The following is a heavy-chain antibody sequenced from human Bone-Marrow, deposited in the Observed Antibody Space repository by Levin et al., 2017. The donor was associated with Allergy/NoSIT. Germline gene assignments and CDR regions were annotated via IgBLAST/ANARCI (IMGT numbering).Heavy chain of an antibody. J-gene: IGHJ6*02. CDR3: ASEITTVYFYAMDV. CDR1: GYNFIDYY. V-gene: IGHV1-2*02. Sequence: ASVKVSCKASGYNFIDYYMQWVRQAPGQGLEWVGWINPNTGDTKYEQKFQDRVTMTRDTSISTAFLELIRLTSDDTAVYYCASEITTVYFYAMDVWGQGTPVTV. CDR2: INPNTGDT. D-gene: IGHD4-11*01.